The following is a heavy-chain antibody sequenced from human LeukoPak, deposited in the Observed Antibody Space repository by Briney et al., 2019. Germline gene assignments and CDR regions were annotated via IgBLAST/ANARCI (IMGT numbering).Heavy chain of an antibody. J-gene: IGHJ4*02. CDR2: ISSSSSYI. D-gene: IGHD2-15*01. Sequence: SGGSLRLSCAASGFTFSSYSMNWVRQAPGKGLEWVSSISSSSSYIYYADSVEGRFTISRDNAKNTLNLQMNSLRAEDTAVYYCARHLMTVGVDYWGQGTLVTVSS. CDR1: GFTFSSYS. CDR3: ARHLMTVGVDY. V-gene: IGHV3-21*04.